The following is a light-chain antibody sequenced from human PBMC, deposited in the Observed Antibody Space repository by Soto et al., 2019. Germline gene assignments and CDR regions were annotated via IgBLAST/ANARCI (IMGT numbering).Light chain of an antibody. Sequence: EVVMTQSPATLSVSPGERATLSCRASQSVGSKLAWYQHKPGQAPRLLIFAASTRATAVPARFSGGGSGTDFNLTISSLQSEDFAVYYCQQSHNWPRTFGQGTRLEIK. CDR1: QSVGSK. J-gene: IGKJ5*01. CDR2: AAS. CDR3: QQSHNWPRT. V-gene: IGKV3-15*01.